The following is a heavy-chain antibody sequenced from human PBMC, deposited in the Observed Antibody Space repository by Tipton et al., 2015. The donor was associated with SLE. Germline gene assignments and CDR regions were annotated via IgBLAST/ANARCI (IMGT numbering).Heavy chain of an antibody. V-gene: IGHV3-53*04. J-gene: IGHJ6*03. Sequence: SLRLSCAASGFTVSANYMSWVRQAPGKGLEWISVIFSGGDTYYTASVKGRFTISRHNSGDTLYLQMNGLRPEDTAVYYCASPNPAVVDDYYMDVWGNGTMVIVSS. CDR2: IFSGGDT. D-gene: IGHD2-15*01. CDR1: GFTVSANY. CDR3: ASPNPAVVDDYYMDV.